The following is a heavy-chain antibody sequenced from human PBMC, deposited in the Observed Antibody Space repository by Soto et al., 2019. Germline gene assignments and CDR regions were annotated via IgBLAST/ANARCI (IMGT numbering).Heavy chain of an antibody. CDR3: VAWGTSTSNP. J-gene: IGHJ5*02. V-gene: IGHV3-7*01. D-gene: IGHD3-16*01. CDR2: TKPDGSEK. CDR1: GFIFNTHW. Sequence: GGSLRLSCAASGFIFNTHWMSWVRQAPEKGLEWVAHTKPDGSEKYYVDSAKGRFTISRDNTRNSLYLQMNSLRADDTDLYYCVAWGTSTSNPWGQGTLVTV.